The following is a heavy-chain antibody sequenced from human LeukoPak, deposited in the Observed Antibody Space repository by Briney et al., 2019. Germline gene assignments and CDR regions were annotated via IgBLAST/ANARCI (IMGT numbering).Heavy chain of an antibody. J-gene: IGHJ4*02. V-gene: IGHV1-46*01. CDR1: GYTLTSYY. Sequence: ASVKVSCKASGYTLTSYYMHRVRQAPGQGLEWMGIINPSAGSTSYAQRFQGRVTMTRDTSSSTVYMELSSLRFEDTAIYYCARASSSRGSYSRRGEDYFDYWGQGTLVTVSS. D-gene: IGHD1-26*01. CDR3: ARASSSRGSYSRRGEDYFDY. CDR2: INPSAGST.